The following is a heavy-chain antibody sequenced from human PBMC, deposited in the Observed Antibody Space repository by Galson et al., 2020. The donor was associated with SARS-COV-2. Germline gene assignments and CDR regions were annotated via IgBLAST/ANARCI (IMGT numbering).Heavy chain of an antibody. J-gene: IGHJ4*02. Sequence: SVKVSCKASGGTFSSSDVNWVRQAPGQGLEWLGGFIHVFHTATNAQKFQGRVTITADEPTTTAYMELTSLRSDDTALYFCVRGEVQTLDYWGQGTLVTVSS. CDR1: GGTFSSSD. D-gene: IGHD1-1*01. CDR3: VRGEVQTLDY. V-gene: IGHV1-69*13. CDR2: FIHVFHTA.